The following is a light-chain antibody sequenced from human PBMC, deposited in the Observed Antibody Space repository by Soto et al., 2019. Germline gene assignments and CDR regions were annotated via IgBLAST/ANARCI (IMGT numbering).Light chain of an antibody. CDR3: QQYNSYPS. CDR1: QSISSW. CDR2: KAS. V-gene: IGKV1-5*03. Sequence: DIQMTQSPSTLSASVGDRVTITCRASQSISSWLAWYQQKPGKAPKLLIYKASSLDSGVPSRFRGSGSGTAFTLTISSLQPDDLATYYCQQYNSYPSVGGGTKVEIK. J-gene: IGKJ4*01.